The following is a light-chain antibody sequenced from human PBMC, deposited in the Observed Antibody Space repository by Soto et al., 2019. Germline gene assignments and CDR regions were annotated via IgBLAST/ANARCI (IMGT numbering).Light chain of an antibody. Sequence: QAVVTQEPSLTVSPGGTVTLTCGSSTGAVTSGHYPYWFQQKPGQAPRTLIYDTSNKHSWTPARFSGSLLGGKAALTLSGAQPEDEADYYCLLSYSGARPVLGNGTKVT. CDR2: DTS. J-gene: IGLJ1*01. V-gene: IGLV7-46*01. CDR3: LLSYSGARPV. CDR1: TGAVTSGHY.